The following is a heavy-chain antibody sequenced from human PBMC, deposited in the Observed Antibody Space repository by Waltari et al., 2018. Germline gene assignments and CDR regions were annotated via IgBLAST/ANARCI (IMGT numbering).Heavy chain of an antibody. V-gene: IGHV1-69*02. CDR3: ARAVTNDAFDI. Sequence: QVQLVQSGAEVKKPGSSVKVSCKASGGTFSSYTISRVRQAPGQGLEWMGRIIPILGIANYAQKFQGRVTITADKSTSTAYMELSSLRSEDTAVYYCARAVTNDAFDIWGQGTMVTVSS. J-gene: IGHJ3*02. CDR2: IIPILGIA. CDR1: GGTFSSYT. D-gene: IGHD4-17*01.